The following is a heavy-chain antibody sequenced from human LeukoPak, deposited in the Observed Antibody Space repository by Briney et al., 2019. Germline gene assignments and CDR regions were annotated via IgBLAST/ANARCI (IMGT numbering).Heavy chain of an antibody. D-gene: IGHD2-15*01. V-gene: IGHV1-69*04. Sequence: ASVKVSCKASGGTFSSYAISWVRQAPGQGLEWMGRIIPIFGIANYAQKIQGRVTITADKSTSTAYMELSSLRSEDTAVYYCARGPIVVVVAAYFDYWGQGTLVTVSS. J-gene: IGHJ4*02. CDR2: IIPIFGIA. CDR1: GGTFSSYA. CDR3: ARGPIVVVVAAYFDY.